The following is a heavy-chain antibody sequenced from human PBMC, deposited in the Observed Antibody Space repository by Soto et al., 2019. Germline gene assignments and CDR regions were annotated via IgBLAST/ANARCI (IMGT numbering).Heavy chain of an antibody. CDR2: ISSSSSYI. CDR1: GFTFSSYS. V-gene: IGHV3-21*01. Sequence: GGSLRLSCAASGFTFSSYSMNWVRQSPGKGLEWVSSISSSSSYIYYADSVKGRFTISRDNAKNSLYLQMNSLRAEDTAVYYCARDRLIAAAGDYYYYYYGMDVWGQGTTVTVSS. J-gene: IGHJ6*02. D-gene: IGHD6-13*01. CDR3: ARDRLIAAAGDYYYYYYGMDV.